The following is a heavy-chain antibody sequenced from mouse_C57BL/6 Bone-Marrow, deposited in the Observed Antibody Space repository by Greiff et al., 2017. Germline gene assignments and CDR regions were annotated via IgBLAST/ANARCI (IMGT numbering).Heavy chain of an antibody. CDR2: ISDGGSYT. CDR3: ARGLFITTVVATDY. CDR1: GFTFSSYA. D-gene: IGHD1-1*01. J-gene: IGHJ2*01. V-gene: IGHV5-4*03. Sequence: EVKLQESGGGLVKPGGSLKLSCPASGFTFSSYAMSWVRQTPEKRLEWVATISDGGSYTYYPDNVKGRFTIARDNAKNNLYLQMSHLKSEDTAMYYCARGLFITTVVATDYWGQGTTLTVSS.